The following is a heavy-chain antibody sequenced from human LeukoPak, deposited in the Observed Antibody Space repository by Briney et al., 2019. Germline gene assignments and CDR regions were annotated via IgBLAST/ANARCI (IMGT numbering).Heavy chain of an antibody. V-gene: IGHV3-72*01. J-gene: IGHJ3*02. D-gene: IGHD2-15*01. CDR2: TRNKNNNYTT. CDR3: ARGGSWDAFHI. Sequence: PGGSLKLSCAVSGFTFTDHYMDWVRQAPGKGLEWVGRTRNKNNNYTTEYAPSVKGRFTISRDDSTNSMYLQMNSPKTEDTAVYYCARGGSWDAFHIWGQGTMVTVSS. CDR1: GFTFTDHY.